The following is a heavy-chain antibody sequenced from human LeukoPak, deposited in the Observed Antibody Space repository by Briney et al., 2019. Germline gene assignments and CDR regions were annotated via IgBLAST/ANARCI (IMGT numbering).Heavy chain of an antibody. Sequence: SETLSLTCTVSGGSIGSGGYYWSWLRQHPGKGLEWFGYIYYSGSTYYNPSLKSRVTISVDTSKNQFSLKLSSVTAADTAVYYCARVSITMIAGDYWGQGTLVTVSS. V-gene: IGHV4-31*03. CDR3: ARVSITMIAGDY. D-gene: IGHD3-22*01. CDR1: GGSIGSGGYY. CDR2: IYYSGST. J-gene: IGHJ4*02.